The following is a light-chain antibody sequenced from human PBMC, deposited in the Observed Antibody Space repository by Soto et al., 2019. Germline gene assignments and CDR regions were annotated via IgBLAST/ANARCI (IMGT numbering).Light chain of an antibody. CDR2: EVN. J-gene: IGLJ3*02. V-gene: IGLV2-14*01. Sequence: QSVLTQPASVSGSPGQSIIISCTGTSSDIGAYDYVSWYQHHPGKVPKLIIYEVNYRPSQVSDRFSGSKSGNTASLTISGLQAEDESEYYCCSYTTRRPLWLGGGTKVTV. CDR3: CSYTTRRPLW. CDR1: SSDIGAYDY.